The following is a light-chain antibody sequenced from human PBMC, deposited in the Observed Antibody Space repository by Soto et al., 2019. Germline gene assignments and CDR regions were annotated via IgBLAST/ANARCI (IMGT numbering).Light chain of an antibody. V-gene: IGKV3-15*01. CDR1: QSISDN. CDR3: QQYDNWPRT. Sequence: EIVMTQSPATLAVSPGERATLSCRASQSISDNVAWYQQKRGQAPRLLLYDRGTRATDVPARFSAGGSETEFTLTISSLQSEDFAVYYCQQYDNWPRTFGQGTKVDI. CDR2: DRG. J-gene: IGKJ1*01.